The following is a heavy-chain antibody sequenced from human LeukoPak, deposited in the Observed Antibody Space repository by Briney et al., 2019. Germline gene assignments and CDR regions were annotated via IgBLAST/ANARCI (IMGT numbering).Heavy chain of an antibody. CDR3: ARGRSALPDY. CDR2: IYYSGST. J-gene: IGHJ4*02. Sequence: SETLSLTCTVSGGSVSSGSYYWSWIRQPPGKGLEWIGYIYYSGSTNYNPSLKSRVTISVDTSKNQFSLKLSSVTAADTAVYYCARGRSALPDYWGQGTLVTVSS. V-gene: IGHV4-61*01. CDR1: GGSVSSGSYY. D-gene: IGHD5/OR15-5a*01.